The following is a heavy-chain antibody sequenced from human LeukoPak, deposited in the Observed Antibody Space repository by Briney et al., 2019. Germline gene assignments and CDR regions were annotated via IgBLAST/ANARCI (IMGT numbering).Heavy chain of an antibody. J-gene: IGHJ4*02. CDR1: GFTFSDYY. V-gene: IGHV3-11*01. Sequence: KPGGSLRLSCAVSGFTFSDYYMSWIRQAPGKGLEWVSYISSGGSTISHADSVKGRFTISRDNAENSLYLQMNSLRAEDTAVYYCARRAPAGRCFDYWGQGTLVTVSS. CDR3: ARRAPAGRCFDY. CDR2: ISSGGSTI. D-gene: IGHD6-13*01.